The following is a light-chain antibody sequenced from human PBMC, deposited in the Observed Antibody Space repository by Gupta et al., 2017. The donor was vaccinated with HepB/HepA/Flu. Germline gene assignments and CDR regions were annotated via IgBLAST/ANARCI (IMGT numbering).Light chain of an antibody. CDR3: QQSYSTPYT. CDR2: AAS. V-gene: IGKV1-39*01. J-gene: IGKJ2*01. Sequence: DIQMTQSPSSLSASVGDRVTITCRASQSISSYLNWYQQKPRKAPKVLIYAASRLQSGVPSRFSGSGSGTDFTLTISSLQPEDFATYYCQQSYSTPYTFGQGTKLEIK. CDR1: QSISSY.